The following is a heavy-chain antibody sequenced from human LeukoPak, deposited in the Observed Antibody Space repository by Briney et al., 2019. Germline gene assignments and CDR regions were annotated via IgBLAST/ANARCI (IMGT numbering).Heavy chain of an antibody. V-gene: IGHV1-18*01. CDR2: ISAYNGTT. CDR3: ARTDCSGGSCGYDD. CDR1: GYTFTSYG. J-gene: IGHJ4*02. Sequence: ASVKVSCKASGYTFTSYGISWVRQAPGQGLEWMGWISAYNGTTNYAQKLQGRVTMSTDTSASTAYLELSSLRSDDTAVYYCARTDCSGGSCGYDDWGQGTLVTVSS. D-gene: IGHD2-15*01.